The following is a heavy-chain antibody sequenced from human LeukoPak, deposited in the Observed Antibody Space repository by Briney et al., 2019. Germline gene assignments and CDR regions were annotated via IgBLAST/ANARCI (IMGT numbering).Heavy chain of an antibody. CDR3: ARVYLANDAFDV. CDR2: INHSGST. V-gene: IGHV4-34*01. D-gene: IGHD2/OR15-2a*01. CDR1: GGSFSGYY. Sequence: SETLSLTXAVYGGSFSGYYWNWIRQPPGKGLEWIGEINHSGSTSYNPSFKSRVTISVDTSKNQFSLKLSSVTAADTAVYYCARVYLANDAFDVWGQGTMVTVSS. J-gene: IGHJ3*01.